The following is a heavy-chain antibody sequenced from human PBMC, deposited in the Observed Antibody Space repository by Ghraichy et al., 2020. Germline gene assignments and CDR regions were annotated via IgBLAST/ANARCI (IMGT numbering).Heavy chain of an antibody. D-gene: IGHD2-15*01. V-gene: IGHV3-21*01. CDR3: ARDPGYCSGGRCYLEQFDY. J-gene: IGHJ4*02. CDR1: GFTFSSYR. CDR2: ISSSSSYI. Sequence: GGSLRLSCVASGFTFSSYRMNWVRQAPGKGLEWVSFISSSSSYIEYADSVKGRFTISRDNAKNSLYLQMNSLRAEDTAVYYCARDPGYCSGGRCYLEQFDYWGQGTLVTVSS.